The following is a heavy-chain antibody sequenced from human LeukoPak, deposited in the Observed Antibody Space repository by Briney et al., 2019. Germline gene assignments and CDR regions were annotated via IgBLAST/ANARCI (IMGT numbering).Heavy chain of an antibody. D-gene: IGHD1-26*01. CDR1: GGSINNYY. V-gene: IGHV4-59*01. J-gene: IGHJ4*02. CDR2: IYYNGSP. Sequence: SETLSLTCTVSGGSINNYYWSWIRQPPGKGLEWIGYIYYNGSPNYNPALQSRVTISVDTSKNQFSLSLSSVTAADTAVYYRARGQTLVGALHFWGQGTLVTVSS. CDR3: ARGQTLVGALHF.